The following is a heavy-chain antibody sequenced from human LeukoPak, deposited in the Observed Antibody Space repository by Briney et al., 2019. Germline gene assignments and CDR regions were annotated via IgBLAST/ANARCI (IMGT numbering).Heavy chain of an antibody. CDR2: IIPILGIA. D-gene: IGHD3-9*01. CDR1: GYTFTSYG. CDR3: ARGSYDILTGHHYYYYGMDV. J-gene: IGHJ6*02. Sequence: SVKVSCKASGYTFTSYGISWVRQAPGQGLEWMGRIIPILGIANYAQKFPGRVTITADKSTSTAYMELSSLRSEDTAVYYCARGSYDILTGHHYYYYGMDVWGQGTTVSVSS. V-gene: IGHV1-69*04.